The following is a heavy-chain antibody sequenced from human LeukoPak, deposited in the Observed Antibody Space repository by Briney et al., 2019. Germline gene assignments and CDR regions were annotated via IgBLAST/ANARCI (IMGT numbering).Heavy chain of an antibody. CDR1: GFTFGDYA. J-gene: IGHJ6*03. D-gene: IGHD2-15*01. Sequence: NPGGSLRLSCTASGFTFGDYAMSWVRQAPGKGLEWVGFIRSKAYGETTEYAASVKGRFTISRDDSKSIAYLQMNSLRAEDTAIYCCAKNGDRGAYCSGGSCYPYYYYNMDVWGKGTTVTISS. CDR3: AKNGDRGAYCSGGSCYPYYYYNMDV. V-gene: IGHV3-49*04. CDR2: IRSKAYGETT.